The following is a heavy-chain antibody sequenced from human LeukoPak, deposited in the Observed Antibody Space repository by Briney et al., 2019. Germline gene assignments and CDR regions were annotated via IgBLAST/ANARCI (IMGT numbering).Heavy chain of an antibody. CDR3: ARLTRYYEYSSGDYYGMDV. CDR2: INPNSGGT. CDR1: GYTFTGYY. J-gene: IGHJ6*02. Sequence: ASVKVSCKASGYTFTGYYMHWVRQAPGQGLEWMGWINPNSGGTNYAQKFQGRVTMTRDTSTSTAYMELSRLRSDDTAVYYCARLTRYYEYSSGDYYGMDVWGPGTTVTFSS. D-gene: IGHD6-19*01. V-gene: IGHV1-2*02.